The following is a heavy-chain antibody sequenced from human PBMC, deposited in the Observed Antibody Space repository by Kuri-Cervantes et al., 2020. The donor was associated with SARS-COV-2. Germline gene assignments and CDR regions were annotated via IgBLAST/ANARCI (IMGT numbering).Heavy chain of an antibody. CDR3: ARFYTYYDFWSGYRTDDAFDI. D-gene: IGHD3-3*01. J-gene: IGHJ3*02. V-gene: IGHV5-51*01. CDR2: IYPGDSDT. Sequence: KVSCKGSGYSFTSYWIGWARQMPGKSLEWMGIIYPGDSDTRYSPSFQGQVTISADKSISTAYLQWSSLKASDTAMYYCARFYTYYDFWSGYRTDDAFDIWGQGTMVTVSS. CDR1: GYSFTSYW.